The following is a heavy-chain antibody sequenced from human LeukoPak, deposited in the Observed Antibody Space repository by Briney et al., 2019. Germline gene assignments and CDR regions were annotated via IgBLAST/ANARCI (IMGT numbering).Heavy chain of an antibody. CDR1: GFTFSSYA. J-gene: IGHJ2*01. D-gene: IGHD3-9*01. CDR3: AKVDSFWYFDL. Sequence: PGGSLRLSCAASGFTFSSYAMTWVRQAPGQGLEWVSAIGGSGGSTYYADSVKGRFTVSRDNSKNTFFVQMNSLRADDTAVYYCAKVDSFWYFDLWGRGTLVTVSS. V-gene: IGHV3-23*01. CDR2: IGGSGGST.